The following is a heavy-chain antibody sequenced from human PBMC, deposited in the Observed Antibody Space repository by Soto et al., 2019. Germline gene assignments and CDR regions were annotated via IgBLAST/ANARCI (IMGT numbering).Heavy chain of an antibody. J-gene: IGHJ5*02. V-gene: IGHV3-23*01. CDR1: GFTFSSYA. D-gene: IGHD3-3*01. CDR2: ISGSGGST. Sequence: EVQLLESGGGLVQPGGSLRLSCAASGFTFSSYAMSWVRQAPGKGLEWVSAISGSGGSTYYADSVKGRFTISRDNSKNTLYLQMNSLRAEDTAVNYCAKNYDFWSGYCWFDPWGQGTLVTVSS. CDR3: AKNYDFWSGYCWFDP.